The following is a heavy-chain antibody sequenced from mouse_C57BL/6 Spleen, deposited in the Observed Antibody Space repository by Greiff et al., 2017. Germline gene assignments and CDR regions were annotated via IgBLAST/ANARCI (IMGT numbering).Heavy chain of an antibody. CDR3: ARGGLRRDYYAMDY. CDR2: IYPGDGDT. D-gene: IGHD2-4*01. V-gene: IGHV1-80*01. Sequence: QVQLQQSGAELVKPGASVKISCKASGYAFSSYWMNWVKQRPGKGLEWIGQIYPGDGDTNYNGKFKGTATLTADKSSSTAYMQLSSLTSEDSAVYFCARGGLRRDYYAMDYWGQGTSVTVSS. CDR1: GYAFSSYW. J-gene: IGHJ4*01.